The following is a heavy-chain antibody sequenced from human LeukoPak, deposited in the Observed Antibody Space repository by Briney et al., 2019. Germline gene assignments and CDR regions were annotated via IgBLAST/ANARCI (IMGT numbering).Heavy chain of an antibody. CDR3: AREVPTVRHDAFDI. Sequence: SETLSLTCTVSGVSVSSGSYFWSWIRQPPGKGLEWIGYIYYSGSTNYNPSLKSRVTISVDTSKNQFSLKLSSVTAADTAVYYCAREVPTVRHDAFDIWGQGTMVTVSS. V-gene: IGHV4-61*01. J-gene: IGHJ3*02. D-gene: IGHD4-17*01. CDR2: IYYSGST. CDR1: GVSVSSGSYF.